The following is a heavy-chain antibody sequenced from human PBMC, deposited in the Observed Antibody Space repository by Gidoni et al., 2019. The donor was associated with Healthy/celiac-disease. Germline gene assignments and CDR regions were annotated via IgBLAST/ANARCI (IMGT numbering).Heavy chain of an antibody. CDR2: ISSNGGST. CDR1: GFTFSSYA. CDR3: VIGAFEYSSSPHYYYYGMDV. J-gene: IGHJ6*02. V-gene: IGHV3-64D*06. Sequence: EVQLVESGGGLVQPGGSLRLSCSASGFTFSSYAMPWVRQAPGKGLEYVSAISSNGGSTYYADSVKGRFTISRDNSKNTLYLQMSSLRAEDTAVYYCVIGAFEYSSSPHYYYYGMDVWGQGTTVTVSS. D-gene: IGHD6-6*01.